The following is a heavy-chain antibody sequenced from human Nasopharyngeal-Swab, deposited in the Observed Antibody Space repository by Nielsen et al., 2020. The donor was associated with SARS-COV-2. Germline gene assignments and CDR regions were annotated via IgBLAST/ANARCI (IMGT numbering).Heavy chain of an antibody. Sequence: SETLSLTCAVYGGSFSGHQWSWVRQPPGKGLEGIGEVSQSGSPNYNPSLKSRVTISVDTSKNQFSLKLSSLTAADTAVYYCARGLSGIVPAPILGLGPFYSYFYMDVWGKGTTVTVSS. J-gene: IGHJ6*03. V-gene: IGHV4-34*01. CDR2: VSQSGSP. CDR1: GGSFSGHQ. CDR3: ARGLSGIVPAPILGLGPFYSYFYMDV. D-gene: IGHD2-2*01.